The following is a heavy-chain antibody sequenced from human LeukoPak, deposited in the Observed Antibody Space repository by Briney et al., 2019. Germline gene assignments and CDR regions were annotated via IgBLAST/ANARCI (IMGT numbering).Heavy chain of an antibody. V-gene: IGHV1-2*02. CDR3: ATGVATAFTY. D-gene: IGHD5-12*01. J-gene: IGHJ4*02. Sequence: ASVKVSCKASGYTFTDYYIHWVRQAPGQGLEWMAFVNPDSGDSYSAPKFQGRVTMTRDTPITTASMELKWLTSDDTAVYYCATGVATAFTYWGQGTLLTVSS. CDR2: VNPDSGDS. CDR1: GYTFTDYY.